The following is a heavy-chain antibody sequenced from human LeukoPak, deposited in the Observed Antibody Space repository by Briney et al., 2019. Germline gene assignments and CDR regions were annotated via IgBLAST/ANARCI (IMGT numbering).Heavy chain of an antibody. V-gene: IGHV1-18*01. CDR1: GYTFTSYG. CDR2: ISAYNGNT. J-gene: IGHJ6*02. CDR3: ATLGYCSSTSCYTYYYYGMDV. Sequence: GASVKVSCKASGYTFTSYGISWVRQAPGQGLEWMGWISAYNGNTNYAQKLQGRVTMTTDTSTSTAYMELRSLRSDDTAVYYCATLGYCSSTSCYTYYYYGMDVWGQGTTVTVSS. D-gene: IGHD2-2*02.